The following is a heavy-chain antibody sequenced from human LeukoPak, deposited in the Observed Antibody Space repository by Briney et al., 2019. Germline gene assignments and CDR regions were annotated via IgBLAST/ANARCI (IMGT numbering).Heavy chain of an antibody. V-gene: IGHV3-64*01. CDR1: GFTFSSYA. CDR2: ISSNGGST. D-gene: IGHD1-26*01. J-gene: IGHJ3*02. CDR3: AGSDSRSGSYDAFDI. Sequence: GGSLRLSCAASGFTFSSYAMHWVRQAPGKGLEYVSAISSNGGSTYYANSVKGRFTISRDNSKNTLYLQMGSLRAEDMAVYYCAGSDSRSGSYDAFDIWGQGTMVTVSS.